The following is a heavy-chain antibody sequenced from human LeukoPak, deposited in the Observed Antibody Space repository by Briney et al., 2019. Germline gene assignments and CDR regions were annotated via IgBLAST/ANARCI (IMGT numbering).Heavy chain of an antibody. CDR1: GFTFSSSD. J-gene: IGHJ4*02. V-gene: IGHV3-30*18. CDR3: AKDRAAGNADY. CDR2: ISYDGSNK. D-gene: IGHD6-13*01. Sequence: GGSLRLSCAASGFTFSSSDMHWVRQAPGKGLEWVAVISYDGSNKYYADSVKGRFTISRDNSKNTLYLQMNSLRAEDTAVYYCAKDRAAGNADYWGQGTLVTVSS.